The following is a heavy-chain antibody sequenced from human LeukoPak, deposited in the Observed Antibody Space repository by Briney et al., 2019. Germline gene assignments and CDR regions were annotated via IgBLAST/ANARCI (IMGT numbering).Heavy chain of an antibody. D-gene: IGHD3-16*01. J-gene: IGHJ4*02. CDR2: ISGNGDRG. CDR3: ANARFGGHGY. Sequence: GGSLRLSCAVSGFTFSGYAMSWVRQAPGKGLEWVSGISGNGDRGQYADSVKGRFTISRDNSKSILFLQMNNLGVDATAVYFCANARFGGHGYWGQGVLLTVSS. CDR1: GFTFSGYA. V-gene: IGHV3-23*01.